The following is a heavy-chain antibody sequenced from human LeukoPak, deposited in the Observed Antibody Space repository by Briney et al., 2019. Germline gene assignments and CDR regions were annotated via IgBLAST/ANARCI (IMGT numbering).Heavy chain of an antibody. CDR1: DGSISDYY. CDR3: ATQSPGVATDN. D-gene: IGHD3-3*01. Sequence: SETLSLTCTVSDGSISDYYWSWIRQPPGKGLEWIAYMYYTGSTDYNPSLRSRVTISIDTSKNQFSLKPRSVTAADTAVYYCATQSPGVATDNWGQGTLVTVSS. J-gene: IGHJ4*02. CDR2: MYYTGST. V-gene: IGHV4-59*01.